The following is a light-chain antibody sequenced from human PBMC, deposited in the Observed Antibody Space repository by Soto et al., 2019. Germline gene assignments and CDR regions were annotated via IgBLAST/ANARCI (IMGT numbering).Light chain of an antibody. J-gene: IGKJ4*01. CDR1: QSVLYSSNNKNY. CDR2: WAS. Sequence: DIVMTQSPDSLAVSLGERATINCKSSQSVLYSSNNKNYLAWYQQKPRQPPKLLIYWASIRESGVPDRFSGSGSGTDSTLTISSLQAEDVAVYYCQQYYSTPPTFVGGTKVEIK. CDR3: QQYYSTPPT. V-gene: IGKV4-1*01.